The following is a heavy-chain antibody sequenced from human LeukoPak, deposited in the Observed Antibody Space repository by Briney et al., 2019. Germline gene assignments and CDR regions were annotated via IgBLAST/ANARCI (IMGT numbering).Heavy chain of an antibody. CDR1: GFTFSSYE. J-gene: IGHJ4*02. V-gene: IGHV3-48*03. CDR2: IRSSGNTI. D-gene: IGHD1-1*01. CDR3: ARGTRPDY. Sequence: GGSLRLSCAASGFTFSSYEMNWVRQAPGKGLEWVSYIRSSGNTIYYADSVKGRFTISRDNAKNSLYLQMSSLRAEDTAVYYCARGTRPDYWGQGTLVTVSS.